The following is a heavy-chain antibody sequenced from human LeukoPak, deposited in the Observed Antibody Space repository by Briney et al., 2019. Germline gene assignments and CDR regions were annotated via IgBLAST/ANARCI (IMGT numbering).Heavy chain of an antibody. CDR1: GYTFTSYD. Sequence: AASVKVSCKASGYTFTSYDINWVRQATGQGLEWMGWMNPNSGNTGYAQKFQGRVTMTRNTTISTAYMELSSLRSEDTAVYYCARGHYGSGSYYGENWFDPWGQGTLVTVSS. CDR3: ARGHYGSGSYYGENWFDP. CDR2: MNPNSGNT. V-gene: IGHV1-8*01. J-gene: IGHJ5*02. D-gene: IGHD3-10*01.